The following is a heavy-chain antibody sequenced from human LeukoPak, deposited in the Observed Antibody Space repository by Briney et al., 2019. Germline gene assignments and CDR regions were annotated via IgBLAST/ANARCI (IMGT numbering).Heavy chain of an antibody. D-gene: IGHD3-3*01. Sequence: PSQTLSLTCTVSGGSISSGGYSWSWLRQHPGKGLEWIGYIYYSGSTYYNPSLKSRVTISVDTSKNQFSLKLSSVTAADTAVYYCARGRIWSGYSTTVYFDYWGQGTLVTVSS. CDR3: ARGRIWSGYSTTVYFDY. CDR1: GGSISSGGYS. CDR2: IYYSGST. J-gene: IGHJ4*02. V-gene: IGHV4-31*03.